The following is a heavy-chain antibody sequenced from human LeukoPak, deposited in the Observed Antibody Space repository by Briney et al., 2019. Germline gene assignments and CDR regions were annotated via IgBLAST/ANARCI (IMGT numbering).Heavy chain of an antibody. J-gene: IGHJ3*02. D-gene: IGHD1-26*01. CDR3: AAILGATRDREDPFDI. CDR2: IYPGDSDT. CDR1: GYSFTSYW. V-gene: IGHV5-51*01. Sequence: GESLKISCKGSGYSFTSYWIGWVRQMPGKGLEWMGIIYPGDSDTRYSPSFQGQVTISADKSISTAYLQWSSLKASDTAMYYCAAILGATRDREDPFDIWGQGKMVTVSS.